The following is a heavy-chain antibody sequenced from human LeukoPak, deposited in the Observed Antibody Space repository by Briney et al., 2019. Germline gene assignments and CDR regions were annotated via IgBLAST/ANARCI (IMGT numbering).Heavy chain of an antibody. CDR3: ATFRWGGGLEY. Sequence: WETLSLTCAVYGGSFSGSFSDYYWTCIRQTPGKGLEWIGEIHHSGSTNYNPSLKSRVTISVDTSKNQFSLKLNSLTAADTAVYYCATFRWGGGLEYWGQGTLATVSS. J-gene: IGHJ4*02. D-gene: IGHD3-16*01. CDR1: GGSFSGSFSDYY. CDR2: IHHSGST. V-gene: IGHV4-34*01.